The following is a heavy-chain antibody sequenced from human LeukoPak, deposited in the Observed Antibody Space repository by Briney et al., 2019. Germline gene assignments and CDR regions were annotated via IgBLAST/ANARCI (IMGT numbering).Heavy chain of an antibody. CDR1: GYTFTGYY. V-gene: IGHV1-2*02. CDR2: INPNSGGT. CDR3: AREKVQVATIDY. Sequence: ASVRVSCKASGYTFTGYYMHWVRQAPGQGLEWMGWINPNSGGTNYAQKFRGRVTMTRDTSISTAYMELSRLRSDDTAVYYCAREKVQVATIDYWGQGTLVTVSS. J-gene: IGHJ4*02. D-gene: IGHD2-15*01.